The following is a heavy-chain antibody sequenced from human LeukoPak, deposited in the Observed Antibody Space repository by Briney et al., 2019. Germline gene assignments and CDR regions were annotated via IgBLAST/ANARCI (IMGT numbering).Heavy chain of an antibody. CDR3: ASGDTAMAYGDAFDI. Sequence: PGGSLRLSCAASGFTFSSYAMHWVRQAPGKGLEWVAVISYDGSNKYYADSVKGRFTISRDNSKNTLYLQMNSLRAEDTAVYYCASGDTAMAYGDAFDIWGQGTMVTVSS. CDR2: ISYDGSNK. V-gene: IGHV3-30-3*01. CDR1: GFTFSSYA. D-gene: IGHD5-18*01. J-gene: IGHJ3*02.